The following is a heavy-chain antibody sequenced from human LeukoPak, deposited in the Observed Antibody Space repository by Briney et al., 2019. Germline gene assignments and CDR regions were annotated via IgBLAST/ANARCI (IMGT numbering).Heavy chain of an antibody. J-gene: IGHJ5*02. Sequence: GGSLRLSCAASGFTFSSYSMNWVRQAPGKGPEWVSSISSSSSYIYYADSVKGRFTISRDNAKNSLYLQMNSLRAEDTAVYYCARRYSNSWPYNWFDPWGQGTLVTVSS. CDR1: GFTFSSYS. V-gene: IGHV3-21*01. CDR2: ISSSSSYI. CDR3: ARRYSNSWPYNWFDP. D-gene: IGHD6-13*01.